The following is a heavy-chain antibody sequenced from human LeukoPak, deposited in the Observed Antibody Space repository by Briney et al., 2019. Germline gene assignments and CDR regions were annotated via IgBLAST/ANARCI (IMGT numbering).Heavy chain of an antibody. CDR3: ARWKYVDYERTFDY. Sequence: SETLSLTCSVSGGSISDYYWSWIRLSPGTGLEWIGYMDYSGSAAYNPSLKSRVTISVDTSKNQFSLKLTSATAADTAIYFCARWKYVDYERTFDYWGQGTLVTVSS. D-gene: IGHD4-17*01. V-gene: IGHV4-59*01. J-gene: IGHJ4*02. CDR1: GGSISDYY. CDR2: MDYSGSA.